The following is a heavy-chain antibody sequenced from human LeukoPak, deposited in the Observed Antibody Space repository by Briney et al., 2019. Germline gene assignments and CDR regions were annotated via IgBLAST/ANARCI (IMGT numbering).Heavy chain of an antibody. CDR3: ARGNSYGQGFDY. D-gene: IGHD5-18*01. CDR2: IIPIFGTA. CDR1: GGTFSSYA. J-gene: IGHJ4*02. Sequence: SVKVSCKASGGTFSSYAISWVRQAPGQGLEWMGGIIPIFGTANYAQKFQGRVTITADESTSTAYMELRSLRSDDTAVYYCARGNSYGQGFDYWGQGTLVTVSS. V-gene: IGHV1-69*13.